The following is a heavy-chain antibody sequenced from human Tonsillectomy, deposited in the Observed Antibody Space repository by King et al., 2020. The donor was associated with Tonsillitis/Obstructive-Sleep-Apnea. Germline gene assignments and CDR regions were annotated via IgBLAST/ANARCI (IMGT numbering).Heavy chain of an antibody. V-gene: IGHV3-30*04. D-gene: IGHD2-2*01. Sequence: VQLVESGGGVVQPGRSLRLSCAASGFTFRSYAMQWVRQAPGKGLEWVAVISYDGYNKYYSDSVKGRFTISRDSSKNTLYLQMSSLRAEDTAVYCCAREGGYCSGARCSAGFDYWGQGTLVTVSS. CDR1: GFTFRSYA. CDR3: AREGGYCSGARCSAGFDY. CDR2: ISYDGYNK. J-gene: IGHJ4*02.